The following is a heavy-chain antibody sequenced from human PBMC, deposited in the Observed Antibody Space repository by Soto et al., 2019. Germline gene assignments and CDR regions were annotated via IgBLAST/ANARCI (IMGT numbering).Heavy chain of an antibody. V-gene: IGHV1-8*01. J-gene: IGHJ6*02. CDR1: GYTFTNYD. CDR2: VNPNSGNT. CDR3: VRGKDYYYGMDV. Sequence: SLQFSCKASGYTFTNYDISWVRRATGQGLEWMGWVNPNSGNTGNAQKFQGRLTMTRNTAISTAYMELSSLTSEDTAVYYCVRGKDYYYGMDVWGQGTTVNVSS.